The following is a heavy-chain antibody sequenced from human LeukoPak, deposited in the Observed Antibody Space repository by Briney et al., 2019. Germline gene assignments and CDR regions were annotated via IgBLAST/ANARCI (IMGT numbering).Heavy chain of an antibody. CDR1: GYSFTAYY. D-gene: IGHD3-22*01. V-gene: IGHV1-2*02. CDR3: TRGSYYDSSGYSGVRLFDY. Sequence: ASVKVSCKASGYSFTAYYMHWVRQAPGQGLEWMGWINPNSGGTNYAQKFQGRVTMTRDTSISTAYMELSRLRSDDTALYYCTRGSYYDSSGYSGVRLFDYWGQGTPVTVPS. CDR2: INPNSGGT. J-gene: IGHJ4*02.